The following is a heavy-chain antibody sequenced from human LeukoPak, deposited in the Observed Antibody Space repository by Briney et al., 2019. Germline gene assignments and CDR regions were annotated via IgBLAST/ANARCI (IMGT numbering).Heavy chain of an antibody. CDR1: GYTFSSYG. CDR2: ISAYGHT. CDR3: ARETASGYLGFDF. Sequence: ASVKVSCKTSGYTFSSYGITWVRQAPGQGLEWMGWISAYGHTKLARNLQARVTVTIYPSTTTAYMELRSLSSDDTAVYFCARETASGYLGFDFCGQGTLITVSS. V-gene: IGHV1-18*01. D-gene: IGHD3-3*01. J-gene: IGHJ4*02.